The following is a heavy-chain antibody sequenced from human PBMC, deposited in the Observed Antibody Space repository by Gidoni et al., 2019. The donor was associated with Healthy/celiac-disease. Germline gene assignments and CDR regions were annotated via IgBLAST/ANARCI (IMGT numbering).Heavy chain of an antibody. CDR1: GFTFSSYS. V-gene: IGHV3-48*01. J-gene: IGHJ3*02. D-gene: IGHD2-15*01. CDR3: ARGGDIVVVVAALDAFDI. CDR2: ISSSSSTI. Sequence: EVQLVESGGGLVQPGGSLRLSCAASGFTFSSYSMNWVRQAPGEGLEWVSYISSSSSTIYYADSVKGRFTISRDNAKNSLYLQMNSLRAEDTAVYYCARGGDIVVVVAALDAFDIWGQGTMVTVSS.